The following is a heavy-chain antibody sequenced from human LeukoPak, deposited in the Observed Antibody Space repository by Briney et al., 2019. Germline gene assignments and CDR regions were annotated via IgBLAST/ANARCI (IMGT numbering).Heavy chain of an antibody. CDR3: ARDLFELLRSYYFDY. CDR1: GFTFSSYG. CDR2: ISSSSSTI. V-gene: IGHV3-48*04. D-gene: IGHD1-26*01. J-gene: IGHJ4*02. Sequence: GGSLRLSCAASGFTFSSYGMNWVRQAPGKGLEWVSYISSSSSTIYYADSVKGRFTISRDNAKNSLYLQMNSLRAEDTAVYYCARDLFELLRSYYFDYWGQGTLVTVSS.